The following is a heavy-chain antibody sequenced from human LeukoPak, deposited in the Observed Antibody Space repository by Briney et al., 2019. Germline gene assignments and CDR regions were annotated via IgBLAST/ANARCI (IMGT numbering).Heavy chain of an antibody. J-gene: IGHJ5*02. V-gene: IGHV3-23*01. Sequence: PGGSLRLSCAASGLHFSGTAVSWVRQAPGKGLEWVSAISHDGMNAYYADSVKGRFTISRDNSKKTVSLEMGSLTAADTGVYYCAKDGAQYSSGPECDPRGQGALVTVSP. CDR2: ISHDGMNA. CDR3: AKDGAQYSSGPECDP. CDR1: GLHFSGTA. D-gene: IGHD6-19*01.